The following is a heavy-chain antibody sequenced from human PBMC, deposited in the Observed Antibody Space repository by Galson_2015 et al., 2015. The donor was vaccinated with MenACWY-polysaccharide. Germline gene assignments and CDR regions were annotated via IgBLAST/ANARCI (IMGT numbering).Heavy chain of an antibody. Sequence: SLRLSCAASGFTFNSYAMHWVRQAPGKGLEWLAVISYDETNKYYADSVKGRFTISRDNSKNTLYLQMNSLRAEDTAVFYCARAFGDRSTCDGMHAWGQATSVAATS. V-gene: IGHV3-30-3*01. D-gene: IGHD2-21*01. J-gene: IGHJ6*02. CDR3: ARAFGDRSTCDGMHA. CDR2: ISYDETNK. CDR1: GFTFNSYA.